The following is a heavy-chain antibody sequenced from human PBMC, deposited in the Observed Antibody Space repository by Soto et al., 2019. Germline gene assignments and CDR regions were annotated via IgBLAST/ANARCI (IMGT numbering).Heavy chain of an antibody. CDR2: ISSSSSYI. D-gene: IGHD6-19*01. V-gene: IGHV3-21*04. CDR1: GFTFSSYS. CDR3: AKDDLANSRGRPAACPFDN. J-gene: IGHJ3*02. Sequence: PGGSLRLSCAASGFTFSSYSMNWVRQAPGKGLEWVSSISSSSSYIYYADSVKGRFTISRDNAKNSLCLQMNSLRAEDTAVYYCAKDDLANSRGRPAACPFDNWGQGTMVTVAS.